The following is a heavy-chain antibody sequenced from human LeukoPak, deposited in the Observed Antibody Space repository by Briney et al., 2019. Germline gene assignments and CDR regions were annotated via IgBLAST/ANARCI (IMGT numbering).Heavy chain of an antibody. D-gene: IGHD1-26*01. CDR2: ISSSGDYI. CDR3: VRDSGVHDY. V-gene: IGHV3-11*01. Sequence: GGSLRLSCAASGFTLSDYYMGWIRQAPGKGLEWLSYISSSGDYIHYTDSVKGRFTISRDNARNLLYLQMNSLRDDDTAVYYCVRDSGVHDYWGQGTLVTVSS. CDR1: GFTLSDYY. J-gene: IGHJ4*02.